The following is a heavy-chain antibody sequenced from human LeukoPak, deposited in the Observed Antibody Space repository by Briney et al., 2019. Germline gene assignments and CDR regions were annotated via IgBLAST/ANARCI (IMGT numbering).Heavy chain of an antibody. D-gene: IGHD3-3*01. Sequence: SVKVSCKASGGTFSSYAISWVRQAPGQGLEWMGRIIPTFGTANYAQKFQGRVTITTDESTSTAYMELSSLRSEDTAVYYCARSSLFGVVTGYFDYWGQGTLVTVSS. J-gene: IGHJ4*02. CDR3: ARSSLFGVVTGYFDY. CDR1: GGTFSSYA. CDR2: IIPTFGTA. V-gene: IGHV1-69*05.